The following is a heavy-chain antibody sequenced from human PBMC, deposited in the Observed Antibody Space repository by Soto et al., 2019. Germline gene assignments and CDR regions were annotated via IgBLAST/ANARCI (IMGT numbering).Heavy chain of an antibody. Sequence: QVQLVQSGAEVKKPGSSVKVSCKASGGTFSSYTISWVRQAPGQGLEWMGRIIPILGIANYAQKFQGRVTITADKTTSPAYRELSSLRSEDTAVYYCASDPPIVATILDYYYGMDVWGQGTTVTVSS. CDR3: ASDPPIVATILDYYYGMDV. CDR1: GGTFSSYT. CDR2: IIPILGIA. D-gene: IGHD5-12*01. J-gene: IGHJ6*02. V-gene: IGHV1-69*02.